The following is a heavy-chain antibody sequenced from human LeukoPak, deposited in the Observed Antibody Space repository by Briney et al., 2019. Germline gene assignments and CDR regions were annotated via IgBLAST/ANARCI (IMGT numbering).Heavy chain of an antibody. CDR1: GGSISSYY. CDR3: ARDGSSGFDY. J-gene: IGHJ4*02. Sequence: SDTLSLTCTLSGGSISSYYWRCLRQPPGKGLEWIGYIYYSGSTNYNPSLKSRVTISVDTYKNQFSLKLSSVTAADTAVYNCARDGSSGFDYWGQGTLVTVSS. CDR2: IYYSGST. V-gene: IGHV4-59*13. D-gene: IGHD6-19*01.